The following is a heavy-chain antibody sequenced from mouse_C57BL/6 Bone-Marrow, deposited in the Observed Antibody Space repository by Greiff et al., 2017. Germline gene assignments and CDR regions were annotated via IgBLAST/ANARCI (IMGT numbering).Heavy chain of an antibody. V-gene: IGHV1-64*01. J-gene: IGHJ2*01. CDR1: GYTFTSYW. CDR2: IHPNSGST. D-gene: IGHD4-1*01. Sequence: QVQLQQPGAELVKPGASVKLSCKASGYTFTSYWMHWVKQRPGQGLEWIGMIHPNSGSTNYNEKFKSKATLTVDNSSSTAYMQLSSLTSEDSAVYYCARCGGGLGDYWGQGTTLTVSS. CDR3: ARCGGGLGDY.